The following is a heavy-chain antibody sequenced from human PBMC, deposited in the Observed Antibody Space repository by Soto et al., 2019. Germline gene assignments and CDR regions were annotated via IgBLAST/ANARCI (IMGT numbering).Heavy chain of an antibody. Sequence: SETLSLTCTASCGSIISYYWSWIRQPAGKGLEWIGRIYTSGSTNYNPSLKSRVTMSVDTSKNQFSLKLSSVTAADTAVYYCAREPPTYYYDSSGYYYFDYLGQGTLVTVSS. CDR1: CGSIISYY. J-gene: IGHJ4*02. D-gene: IGHD3-22*01. V-gene: IGHV4-4*07. CDR2: IYTSGST. CDR3: AREPPTYYYDSSGYYYFDY.